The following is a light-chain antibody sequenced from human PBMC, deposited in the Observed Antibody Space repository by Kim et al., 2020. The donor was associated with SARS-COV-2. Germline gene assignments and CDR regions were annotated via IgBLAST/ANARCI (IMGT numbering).Light chain of an antibody. CDR2: EVT. J-gene: IGLJ1*01. CDR1: SRYVVNYNL. CDR3: CSYTGRSTPYV. Sequence: QSIPISCTGTSRYVVNYNLVSWYQVHPGKAPKVLIYEVTKRPSGVSDCFSGSKSDNTASLTISGLQPEDEADYYCCSYTGRSTPYVFGTGTKVTVL. V-gene: IGLV2-23*02.